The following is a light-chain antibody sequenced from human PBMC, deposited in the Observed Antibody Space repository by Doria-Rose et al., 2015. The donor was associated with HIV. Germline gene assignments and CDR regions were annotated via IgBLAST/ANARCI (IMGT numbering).Light chain of an antibody. J-gene: IGLJ2*01. CDR1: SSDVGGYKY. Sequence: QAVVTQPASVSGSPGQSITISCTGTSSDVGGYKYVSWYQHFPGKAPKLLIYDVNMRPSGVSNRFSGSKSGNTASLTISGVQAEDEADYYCGSYTSSTTVIFGGETKLTVL. V-gene: IGLV2-14*03. CDR2: DVN. CDR3: GSYTSSTTVI.